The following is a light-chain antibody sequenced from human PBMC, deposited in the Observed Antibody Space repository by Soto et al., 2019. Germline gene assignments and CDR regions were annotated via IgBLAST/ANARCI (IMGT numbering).Light chain of an antibody. CDR2: GAS. CDR3: QQYNNWPTT. CDR1: QTINNN. V-gene: IGKV3-15*01. J-gene: IGKJ1*01. Sequence: VMTQAPATLSVSPGERATLSCRASQTINNNVAWYQLKDGQVPRLVIYGASTRATDIPARFSGGGSGTEFTLTISSLQSEDFAVYYCQQYNNWPTTFGQGTKVDIK.